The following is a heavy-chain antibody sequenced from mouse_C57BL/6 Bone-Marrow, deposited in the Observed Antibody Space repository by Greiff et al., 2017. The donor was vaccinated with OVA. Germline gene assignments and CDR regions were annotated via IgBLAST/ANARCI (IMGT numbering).Heavy chain of an antibody. CDR2: INPGSGGT. Sequence: QVQLQQSGAELVRPGTSVKESCKASGYAFTNYLIEWVKQRPGQGLEWIGVINPGSGGTNYNEKFKGKATLTADKSSSTAYMQLSSLTSEDSAVYFCAREGYYGSSQGFAYWGQGTLVTVSA. J-gene: IGHJ3*01. CDR1: GYAFTNYL. D-gene: IGHD1-1*01. CDR3: AREGYYGSSQGFAY. V-gene: IGHV1-54*01.